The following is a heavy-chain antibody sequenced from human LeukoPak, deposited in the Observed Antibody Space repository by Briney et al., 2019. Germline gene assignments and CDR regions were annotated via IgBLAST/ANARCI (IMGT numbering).Heavy chain of an antibody. CDR1: GFSISSGYY. V-gene: IGHV4-38-2*02. CDR2: IYHSGST. J-gene: IGHJ4*02. CDR3: ARDWSSAYDIDY. D-gene: IGHD6-6*01. Sequence: PSETLSLTCAVSGFSISSGYYWGWIRQPPGKGLEWIGSIYHSGSTYYNPSLKSRVTISVDTSKNQFSLKLSSVTAADTAVYYCARDWSSAYDIDYWGQGTLVTVSS.